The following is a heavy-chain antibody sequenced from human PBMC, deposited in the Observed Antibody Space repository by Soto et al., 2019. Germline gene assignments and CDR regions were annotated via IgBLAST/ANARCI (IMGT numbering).Heavy chain of an antibody. V-gene: IGHV3-13*05. D-gene: IGHD3-22*01. CDR3: ARAGYDSSCYYSYAMAV. CDR2: IGTAGDP. CDR1: GFILSGYD. Sequence: VGSLRLSCVASGFILSGYDMHWVRQATGEGLEWVSAIGTAGDPYYSGSVKGRFTISRGNAENSVYLQMNTLRAGDTAVYCCARAGYDSSCYYSYAMAVCAPGPTVPVSS. J-gene: IGHJ6*02.